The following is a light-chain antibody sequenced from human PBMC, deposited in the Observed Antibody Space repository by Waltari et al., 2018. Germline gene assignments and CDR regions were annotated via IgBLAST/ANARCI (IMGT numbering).Light chain of an antibody. CDR3: NSYTTSGTVV. Sequence: QSALTQPASVSGSPGQSITIHCTGTSSDVGTYQFVSWYHQHPGKVPKLIIYDATDRPAGVSSRFSGSKSGNTASLTISGLQAEDEGDYYCNSYTTSGTVVFGGGTKLTVL. CDR2: DAT. CDR1: SSDVGTYQF. V-gene: IGLV2-14*03. J-gene: IGLJ2*01.